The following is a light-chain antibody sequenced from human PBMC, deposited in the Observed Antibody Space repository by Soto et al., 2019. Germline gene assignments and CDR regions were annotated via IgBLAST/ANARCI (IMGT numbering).Light chain of an antibody. CDR2: RSS. J-gene: IGKJ1*01. CDR1: QTLFHSSNNNNY. Sequence: DLALTRSRDSLDMYLGERSTTTCKSSQTLFHSSNNNNYLAWYQQSPGQPPRLLIYRSSSRATGIPARFSGSGSVTELTLYVIGLQSQDFAGYDCQQYQTLSTSVLGTKVDIK. V-gene: IGKV4-1*01. CDR3: QQYQTLST.